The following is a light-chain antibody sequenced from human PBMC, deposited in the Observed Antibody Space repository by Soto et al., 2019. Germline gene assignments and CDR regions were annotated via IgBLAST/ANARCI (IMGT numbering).Light chain of an antibody. J-gene: IGKJ3*01. Sequence: EIVMTQSPATLSVSPGERATLSCRASQSVSSNLAWHQQKPGQAPRLLIYGVSTRATGIPARFSGSGSGTEFTLTISSLQSEDFAVYYCQQYNNWPPFTFGPGTKVDIK. V-gene: IGKV3-15*01. CDR2: GVS. CDR3: QQYNNWPPFT. CDR1: QSVSSN.